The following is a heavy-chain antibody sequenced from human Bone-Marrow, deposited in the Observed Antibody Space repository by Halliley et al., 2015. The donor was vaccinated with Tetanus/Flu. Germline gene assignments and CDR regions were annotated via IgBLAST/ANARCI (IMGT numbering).Heavy chain of an antibody. CDR1: GRSTTSCGYY. Sequence: TLSLTCTVSGRSTTSCGYYWSWIRKHPGKGLEWIGYIHYIGGAQYNPSLKSRVTISVDTSKNQFSLKLNSVTAADTAVYFCGGASGGMAPFDHWGPGPLVTVSS. J-gene: IGHJ4*02. CDR2: IHYIGGA. CDR3: GGASGGMAPFDH. D-gene: IGHD3-16*01. V-gene: IGHV4-31*03.